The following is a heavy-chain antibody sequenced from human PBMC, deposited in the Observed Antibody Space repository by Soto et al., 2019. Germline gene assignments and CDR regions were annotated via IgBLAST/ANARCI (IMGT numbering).Heavy chain of an antibody. CDR1: GGSISSYY. Sequence: SETLSLTCTVSGGSISSYYWSWIRQPPGKGLEWIGYIYYSGSTNYNPSLKSRVTISVDTSKNQFSLKLSSVTAADTAVYYCERRRRVTGFLNYYYYMDVWGKGTTVTVSS. J-gene: IGHJ6*03. D-gene: IGHD3-3*01. V-gene: IGHV4-59*08. CDR3: ERRRRVTGFLNYYYYMDV. CDR2: IYYSGST.